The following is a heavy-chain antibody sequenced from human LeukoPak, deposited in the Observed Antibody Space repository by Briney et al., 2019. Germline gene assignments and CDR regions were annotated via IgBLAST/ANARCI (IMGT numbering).Heavy chain of an antibody. CDR1: GFTFSSYS. CDR2: IQSKTDGGPT. D-gene: IGHD3-10*01. V-gene: IGHV3-15*01. J-gene: IGHJ4*02. CDR3: TTDRGALTN. Sequence: GGSLRLSCAASGFTFSSYSMNWVRQAPGKGLEWVGRIQSKTDGGPTEYAAPVKGRFTISRDDSKNTLYLQMNSLKAGDTAVYYCTTDRGALTNWGPGTLVTVSS.